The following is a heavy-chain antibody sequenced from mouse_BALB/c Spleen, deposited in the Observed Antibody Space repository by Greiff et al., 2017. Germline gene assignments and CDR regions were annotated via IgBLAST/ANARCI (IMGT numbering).Heavy chain of an antibody. D-gene: IGHD2-3*01. J-gene: IGHJ3*01. CDR1: GYSITSGYY. CDR2: ISYDGSN. CDR3: ARDQDGYYARFAY. V-gene: IGHV3-6*02. Sequence: EVKLQESGPGLVKPSQSLSLTCSVTGYSITSGYYWNWIRQFPGNKLEWMGYISYDGSNNYNPSLKNRISITRDTSKNQFFLKLNSVTTEDTATYYCARDQDGYYARFAYWGQGTLVTVSA.